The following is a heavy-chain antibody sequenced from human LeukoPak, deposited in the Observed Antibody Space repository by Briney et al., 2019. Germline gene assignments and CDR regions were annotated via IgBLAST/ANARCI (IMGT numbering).Heavy chain of an antibody. D-gene: IGHD6-19*01. J-gene: IGHJ4*02. CDR3: AKDQSSGRPYYFDY. Sequence: GGSLRLSCAASGFTFNICGMHWVRQAPGKGLEWVAAIWFDGSHQYYADSVMGRFTISRDNSKDTLYLQMNSLRAEDTALYYCAKDQSSGRPYYFDYWGQGTLVTVSS. CDR2: IWFDGSHQ. CDR1: GFTFNICG. V-gene: IGHV3-33*06.